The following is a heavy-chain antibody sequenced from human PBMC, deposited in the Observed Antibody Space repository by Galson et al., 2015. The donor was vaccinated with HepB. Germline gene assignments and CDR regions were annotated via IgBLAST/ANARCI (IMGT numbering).Heavy chain of an antibody. D-gene: IGHD1-26*01. Sequence: SVKVSCKASGGTFSSYAISWVRQAPGQGLEWMGGIIPIFGTANYAQKFQGRVTTTADESTSTAYMELSSLRSEDTAVYYCASGAPSGSYWGDYWCQVTLVTVSS. J-gene: IGHJ4*02. CDR1: GGTFSSYA. CDR3: ASGAPSGSYWGDY. CDR2: IIPIFGTA. V-gene: IGHV1-69*13.